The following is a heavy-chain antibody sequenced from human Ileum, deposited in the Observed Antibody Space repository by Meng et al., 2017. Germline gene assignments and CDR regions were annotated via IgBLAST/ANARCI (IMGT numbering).Heavy chain of an antibody. V-gene: IGHV7-4-1*02. Sequence: QGQLVQSGSELKKPGASVKISCKTSGYAFPRYDVNWVRKAPGQGLEWMGRINADSGKPTYAQGFTGRFVFSLDPSASTAFLQINRLKAEDTALYYCARDFERDGHYIIDYWGQGTLVTVSS. CDR2: INADSGKP. D-gene: IGHD5-24*01. CDR1: GYAFPRYD. J-gene: IGHJ4*02. CDR3: ARDFERDGHYIIDY.